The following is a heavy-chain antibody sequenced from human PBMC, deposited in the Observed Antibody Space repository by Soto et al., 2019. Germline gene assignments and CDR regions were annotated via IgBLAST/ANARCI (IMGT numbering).Heavy chain of an antibody. CDR2: IYYSGST. D-gene: IGHD1-1*01. CDR1: GGSISIYY. V-gene: IGHV4-59*01. J-gene: IGHJ6*02. CDR3: AREVEPRIYGMDV. Sequence: ETLSLTGTVSGGSISIYYWSWIRQPPGKGLEWIGYIYYSGSTNYNPSLKSRVTISVDTSKNQFSLKLSSVTAADTAVYYCAREVEPRIYGMDVWGQGTTVTVSS.